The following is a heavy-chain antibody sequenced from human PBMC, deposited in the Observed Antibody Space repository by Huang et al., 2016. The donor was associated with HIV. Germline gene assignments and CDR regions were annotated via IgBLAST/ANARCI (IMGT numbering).Heavy chain of an antibody. J-gene: IGHJ4*02. D-gene: IGHD6-19*01. V-gene: IGHV4-34*01. CDR3: ARGGPRITVTGPLDS. Sequence: QVQIDQWGAGLLKPSETLSLTCAVYGGSFSGYYWNWIRQPPGKGLEWIGKSNHGGSTNPNPALKSRVTILVDVSKKQFSLQLRSVTAADTAIYYCARGGPRITVTGPLDSWGPGALVSVSS. CDR1: GGSFSGYY. CDR2: SNHGGST.